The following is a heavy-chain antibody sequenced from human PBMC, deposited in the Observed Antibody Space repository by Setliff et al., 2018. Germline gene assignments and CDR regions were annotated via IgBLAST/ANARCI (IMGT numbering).Heavy chain of an antibody. J-gene: IGHJ4*02. CDR1: GFTFRNAW. Sequence: GGPLRLSCAVSGFTFRNAWMSWVRQAPGKGLEWVGRIKSIDEGGTTDYPAPVKDRFTISRDDAKNTVYLQMTSLKADDTAVYYCALAYCRSTTCHPLYYWGQGTLVTVSS. CDR2: IKSIDEGGTT. V-gene: IGHV3-15*01. D-gene: IGHD2-2*01. CDR3: ALAYCRSTTCHPLYY.